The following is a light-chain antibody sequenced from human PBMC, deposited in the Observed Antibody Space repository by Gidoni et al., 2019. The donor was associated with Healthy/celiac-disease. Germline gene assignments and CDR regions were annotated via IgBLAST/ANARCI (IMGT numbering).Light chain of an antibody. CDR3: QQYNSYWYT. Sequence: DIQMTQSPSTLSASVGDRVTITCRASQSISSWLAWYQQKPGKDTKHLIYDASSLESGVPSRFSGSVSGTEFTLTISSMQHDDFATSSCQQYNSYWYTFGQGTKLEIK. J-gene: IGKJ2*01. CDR1: QSISSW. V-gene: IGKV1-5*01. CDR2: DAS.